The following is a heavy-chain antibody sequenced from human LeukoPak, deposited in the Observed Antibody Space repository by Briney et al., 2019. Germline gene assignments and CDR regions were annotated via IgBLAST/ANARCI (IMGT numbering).Heavy chain of an antibody. Sequence: GGSLRVSCAASGFTFNMHGRHGVGQAPGKGLEGLANVWFDGSHKYYADSVKDRFTISRDNSKNTLYLQMNSLRVEDTAVYYCAKDTHEDFFDHWGQGTLVTVSS. J-gene: IGHJ4*02. CDR1: GFTFNMHG. CDR3: AKDTHEDFFDH. CDR2: VWFDGSHK. V-gene: IGHV3-30*02.